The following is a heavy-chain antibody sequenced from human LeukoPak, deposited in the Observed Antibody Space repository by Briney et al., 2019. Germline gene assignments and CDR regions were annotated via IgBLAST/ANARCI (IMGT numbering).Heavy chain of an antibody. CDR2: IYTSGST. Sequence: TLSLTCTVSGGSISSGSYYWSWIRQPAGKGLEWIGRIYTSGSTNYNPSLKSRVTISVDTSKNQFSLKLSSVTAADTAVYYCARLEGSYCSGGSCPPGIYYGMDVWGQGTTATVSS. CDR1: GGSISSGSYY. V-gene: IGHV4-61*02. D-gene: IGHD2-15*01. CDR3: ARLEGSYCSGGSCPPGIYYGMDV. J-gene: IGHJ6*02.